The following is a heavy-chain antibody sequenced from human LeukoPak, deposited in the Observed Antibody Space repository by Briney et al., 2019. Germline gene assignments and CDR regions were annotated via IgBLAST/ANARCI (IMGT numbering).Heavy chain of an antibody. CDR3: ARGPLPYYCYMDV. CDR1: GYTFTCYA. V-gene: IGHV1-3*03. D-gene: IGHD1-26*01. CDR2: INAGNGNT. J-gene: IGHJ6*03. Sequence: ASVKVSCKASGYTFTCYAMHWVRQAPGQRLEWMGWINAGNGNTKYSQEFQGRVTITRDTSASTAYMELSSLRSEDMAVYYCARGPLPYYCYMDVWGKGTTVTVSS.